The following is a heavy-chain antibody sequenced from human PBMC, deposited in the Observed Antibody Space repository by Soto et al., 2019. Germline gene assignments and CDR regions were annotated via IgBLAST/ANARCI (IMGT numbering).Heavy chain of an antibody. CDR2: INAGNGNT. CDR3: ARGRRTRALGESYWFDP. J-gene: IGHJ5*02. D-gene: IGHD3-10*01. CDR1: GYTFTSYA. V-gene: IGHV1-3*05. Sequence: QVQLVQSGAEEKKPGASVKVSCKASGYTFTSYAMHWVRQAPGQRLEWMGWINAGNGNTKYSQKFQGRVTITRDTSTSTAYMELSSLRSEDTAVYYCARGRRTRALGESYWFDPWGQGTLVTVSS.